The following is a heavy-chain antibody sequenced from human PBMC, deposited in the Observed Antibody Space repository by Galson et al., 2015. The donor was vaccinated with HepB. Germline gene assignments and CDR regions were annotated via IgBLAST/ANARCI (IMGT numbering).Heavy chain of an antibody. J-gene: IGHJ4*02. D-gene: IGHD6-6*01. CDR3: ARDHKLLPRGPFDY. V-gene: IGHV3-23*01. Sequence: SLRLSCAASGFTFSSYAMSWVRQAPGKGLEWVSAISGSGGSTYYADSVKGRFTISRDNSKNTLYLQMNSLRAEDTAVYYCARDHKLLPRGPFDYWGQGTLVTVSS. CDR2: ISGSGGST. CDR1: GFTFSSYA.